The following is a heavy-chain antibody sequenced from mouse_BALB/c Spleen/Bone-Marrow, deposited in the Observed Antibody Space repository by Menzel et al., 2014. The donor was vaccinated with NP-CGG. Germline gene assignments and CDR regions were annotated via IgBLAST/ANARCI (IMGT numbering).Heavy chain of an antibody. D-gene: IGHD4-1*01. Sequence: VQLKESGGGLVQPGGARKISCAASGFTFSSFGMHWVRQAPEKGVGGVAYISSGSSTIFYADTVKGRFTVSRDNPKNTLFLQMTSLRSEDTAMYYCTRGGNWDDFDYWGQGTLSQSPQ. CDR3: TRGGNWDDFDY. CDR1: GFTFSSFG. CDR2: ISSGSSTI. J-gene: IGHJ2*01. V-gene: IGHV5-17*02.